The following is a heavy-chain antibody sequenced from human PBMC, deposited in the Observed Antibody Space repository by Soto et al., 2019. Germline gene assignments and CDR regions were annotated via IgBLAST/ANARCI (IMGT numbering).Heavy chain of an antibody. D-gene: IGHD3-22*01. CDR1: GGSISSGGYY. J-gene: IGHJ3*02. CDR3: APVSMIVVVITTGAFDI. V-gene: IGHV4-31*03. CDR2: IYYSGCT. Sequence: QVQLQESGPGLVKPSQTLSLTCTVSGGSISSGGYYWSWIRQHPGKGLEWIGYIYYSGCTYYNPSLTSRVTISVDTSKNQFSLKLSSVTAADTAVYYCAPVSMIVVVITTGAFDIWGQGTMVTVSS.